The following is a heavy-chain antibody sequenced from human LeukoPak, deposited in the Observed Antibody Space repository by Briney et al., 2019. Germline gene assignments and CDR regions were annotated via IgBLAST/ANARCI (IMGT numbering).Heavy chain of an antibody. CDR1: GFTFSSYG. D-gene: IGHD5-18*01. CDR2: ISYDGSNK. V-gene: IGHV3-30*03. CDR3: ASTLDSYGRFDY. Sequence: PGRSLRLSCAASGFTFSSYGMHWVRQAPGKGLEWVAVISYDGSNKYYADSVKGRFTISRDNSKNTLYLQMNSLRAEDTAVYYCASTLDSYGRFDYWGQGTLVTVSS. J-gene: IGHJ4*02.